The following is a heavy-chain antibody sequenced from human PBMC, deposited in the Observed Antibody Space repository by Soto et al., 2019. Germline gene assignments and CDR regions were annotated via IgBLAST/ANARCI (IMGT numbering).Heavy chain of an antibody. CDR1: GYNFTNYW. CDR3: ARTGVGYSYGYSYYGMDV. Sequence: GESLKISCSGTGYNFTNYWIGWVRQMPGKSPEWVWGIFPGDSYTNYSPSFQGHVTISADKSISTAYLQWRSLKASDTAMYYCARTGVGYSYGYSYYGMDVWGQGTTVNVSS. D-gene: IGHD5-18*01. CDR2: IFPGDSYT. J-gene: IGHJ6*02. V-gene: IGHV5-10-1*01.